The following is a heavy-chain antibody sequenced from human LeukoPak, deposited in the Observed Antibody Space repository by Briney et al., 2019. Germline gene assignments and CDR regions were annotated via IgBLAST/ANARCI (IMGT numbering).Heavy chain of an antibody. Sequence: GRSLRLSCAASGFTFSSYAMHWVRQAPGKGLEWVAVISYDGSNKYYADSVKGRFTISRDNSKNTLYLQMNSLRAEDTAVYYCAREGYSNYEAFDIWGQGTMVTVSS. CDR2: ISYDGSNK. D-gene: IGHD4-11*01. J-gene: IGHJ3*02. V-gene: IGHV3-30-3*01. CDR1: GFTFSSYA. CDR3: AREGYSNYEAFDI.